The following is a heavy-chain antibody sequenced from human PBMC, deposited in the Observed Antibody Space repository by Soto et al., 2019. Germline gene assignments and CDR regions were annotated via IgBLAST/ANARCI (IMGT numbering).Heavy chain of an antibody. J-gene: IGHJ4*02. D-gene: IGHD2-8*01. V-gene: IGHV3-21*01. CDR2: ISDTGTYI. CDR3: ARDSATGRTRSLYDY. CDR1: GFTFSTYS. Sequence: GGSLRLSCAASGFTFSTYSMDWVRQAPGKGLEWVSSISDTGTYIYYADSVRGRFTVSRDNAKNSLSLQMNSLSAEDTAVYYCARDSATGRTRSLYDYWGQGTLVTVSS.